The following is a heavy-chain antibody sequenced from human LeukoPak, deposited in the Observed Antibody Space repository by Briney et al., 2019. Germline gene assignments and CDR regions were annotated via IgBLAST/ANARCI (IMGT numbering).Heavy chain of an antibody. CDR2: IKQDGSET. D-gene: IGHD6-19*01. CDR1: RFTLSNYW. Sequence: GGSLRLSCAASRFTLSNYWMSWVRQAPGKGLEWVANIKQDGSETYYVDSVKGRFTISRDNAKNTLYLQMNSLRAEDTAVYYCAKEESGWPPEYYFDYWGQGTLVTVSS. V-gene: IGHV3-7*03. J-gene: IGHJ4*02. CDR3: AKEESGWPPEYYFDY.